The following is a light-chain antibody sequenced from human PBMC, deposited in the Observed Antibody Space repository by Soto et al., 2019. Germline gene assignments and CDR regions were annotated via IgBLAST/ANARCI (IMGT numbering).Light chain of an antibody. Sequence: EIILTQSPPPWYLSPGEGATLSCRASKSLTSNLAWNQQRPGQAPRLLIYDTSTRATDIPARFSGSGSGTEFTLTIASLQSEDVAVYYCQQYNHWPRMLSFGGGTRV. J-gene: IGKJ4*01. CDR1: KSLTSN. V-gene: IGKV3-15*01. CDR3: QQYNHWPRMLS. CDR2: DTS.